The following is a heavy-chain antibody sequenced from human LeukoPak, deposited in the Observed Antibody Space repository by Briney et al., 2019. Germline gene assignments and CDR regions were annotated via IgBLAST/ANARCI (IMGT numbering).Heavy chain of an antibody. Sequence: GRSLRLSCAASGFPFSNYGMHWVRQAPGKGLEWVAVISYDGSKKYYADSAKGRFTISRDNSKNTLYLQMNSLRAEDTAVYYCARDPYSGNYGDYYYYMDVWGEGTTVTISS. CDR2: ISYDGSKK. J-gene: IGHJ6*03. CDR1: GFPFSNYG. CDR3: ARDPYSGNYGDYYYYMDV. V-gene: IGHV3-30*03. D-gene: IGHD1-26*01.